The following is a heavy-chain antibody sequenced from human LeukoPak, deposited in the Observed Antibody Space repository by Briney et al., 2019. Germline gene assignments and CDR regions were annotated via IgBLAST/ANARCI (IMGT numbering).Heavy chain of an antibody. CDR1: GFTFSSYA. V-gene: IGHV3-23*01. CDR3: AKGHSSSWYYFDY. J-gene: IGHJ4*02. D-gene: IGHD6-13*01. CDR2: ISGSGGST. Sequence: PGGSLRLSCAASGFTFSSYAMSWVRQAPGKGLEWVSAISGSGGSTYYADSVKGRFTISKDNSKNTLYLQMNSLRAEDTAVYYCAKGHSSSWYYFDYWGQGTLVTVSS.